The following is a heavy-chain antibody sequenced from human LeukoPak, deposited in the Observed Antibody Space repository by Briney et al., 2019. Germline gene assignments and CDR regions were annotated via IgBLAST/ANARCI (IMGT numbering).Heavy chain of an antibody. CDR3: AKAGTYPAPREDAFDI. D-gene: IGHD1-26*01. V-gene: IGHV3-23*01. Sequence: GGSLRLSCAASGFTFSSYAMSWVRQAPGKGLEWVSAISGSGGSTYYADSVKGRFTISRDNSKNTLYLQMNSLRAEDTAVYYCAKAGTYPAPREDAFDIWAQGTMVTVSS. CDR2: ISGSGGST. CDR1: GFTFSSYA. J-gene: IGHJ3*02.